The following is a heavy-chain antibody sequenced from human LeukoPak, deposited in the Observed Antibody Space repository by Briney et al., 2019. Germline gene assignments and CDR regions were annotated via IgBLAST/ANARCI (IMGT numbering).Heavy chain of an antibody. CDR3: ARDRGEGCSSTSCYAGLDY. V-gene: IGHV4-59*01. J-gene: IGHJ4*02. CDR2: IYYSGST. Sequence: SETLSLTCTVSGGSISSYYWSWIRQPPGKGLEWIGYIYYSGSTSYNPSLKSRVTISVDTSKNQFSLKLSSVTAADTAVYYCARDRGEGCSSTSCYAGLDYWGQGTLVTVSS. D-gene: IGHD2-2*01. CDR1: GGSISSYY.